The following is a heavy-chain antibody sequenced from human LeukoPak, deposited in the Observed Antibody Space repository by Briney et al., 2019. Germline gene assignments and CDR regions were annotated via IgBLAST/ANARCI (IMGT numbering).Heavy chain of an antibody. J-gene: IGHJ4*02. D-gene: IGHD3-9*01. CDR1: GFTFSSYA. Sequence: GRSLRLSCAASGFTFSSYAMHWVRQAPGKGLEWVAVISYDGSNKYYADSVKGRFTISRDNSKNTLYLQINSLRAEDTAVYYCAKSVGLRYLDWLVNDYWGQGTLVTVSS. CDR3: AKSVGLRYLDWLVNDY. CDR2: ISYDGSNK. V-gene: IGHV3-30-3*02.